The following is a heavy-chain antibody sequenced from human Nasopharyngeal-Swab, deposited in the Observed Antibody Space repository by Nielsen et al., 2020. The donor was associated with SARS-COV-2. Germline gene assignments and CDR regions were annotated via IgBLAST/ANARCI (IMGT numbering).Heavy chain of an antibody. CDR2: IYHSGST. V-gene: IGHV4-4*02. CDR1: GGSISSSNW. Sequence: SETPSLTCAVSGGSISSSNWWSWVRQPPGKGLEWIGEIYHSGSTNYNPSLKSRVTISVDKSKNQFSLKLSSVTAADTAVYYCARGRGYCSSTSCSYYFDYWGQGTLVTVSS. J-gene: IGHJ4*02. D-gene: IGHD2-2*01. CDR3: ARGRGYCSSTSCSYYFDY.